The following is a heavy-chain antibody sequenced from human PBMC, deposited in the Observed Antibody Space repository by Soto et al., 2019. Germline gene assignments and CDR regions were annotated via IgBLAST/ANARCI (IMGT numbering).Heavy chain of an antibody. J-gene: IGHJ6*02. V-gene: IGHV3-33*01. CDR1: GFTFSSYG. CDR2: IWNDGSNK. CDR3: ARPKYSSSWYPSSSDYYYYGMDV. D-gene: IGHD6-13*01. Sequence: GGSLRLSCAASGFTFSSYGMHWVRQAPGKGLEWVAVIWNDGSNKYYADSVKGRFTISRDNSKNTLYLQMNSLRAEDTAVYYCARPKYSSSWYPSSSDYYYYGMDVWGQGTTVTVSS.